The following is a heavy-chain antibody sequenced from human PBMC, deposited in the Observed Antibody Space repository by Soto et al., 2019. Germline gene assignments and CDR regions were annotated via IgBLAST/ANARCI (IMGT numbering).Heavy chain of an antibody. CDR2: ISGSGGST. J-gene: IGHJ4*02. V-gene: IGHV3-23*01. CDR1: GFTFSSYA. Sequence: PGGSLRLSCAASGFTFSSYAMSWVRQAPGKGLEWVSAISGSGGSTYYADSVKGRFTISRDNSKNTLYLQMNSLRAEDTAVYYCAKNGGGSSWLYYYFDYWGQGTLVTVSS. CDR3: AKNGGGSSWLYYYFDY. D-gene: IGHD6-13*01.